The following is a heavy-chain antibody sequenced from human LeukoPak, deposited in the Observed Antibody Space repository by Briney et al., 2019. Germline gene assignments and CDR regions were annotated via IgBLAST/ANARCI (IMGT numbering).Heavy chain of an antibody. CDR3: ARLCSSGSLYYYYMDV. CDR1: GYSFTSYW. Sequence: GESLKISCEGSGYSFTSYWIVWVRQMPGTGLEWMGTIYPGDSHTRYSPSFQGQVTVSADKSISTAYLHWSSLKASDTAMYYCARLCSSGSLYYYYMDVWGKGTTVTISS. V-gene: IGHV5-51*01. D-gene: IGHD6-19*01. CDR2: IYPGDSHT. J-gene: IGHJ6*03.